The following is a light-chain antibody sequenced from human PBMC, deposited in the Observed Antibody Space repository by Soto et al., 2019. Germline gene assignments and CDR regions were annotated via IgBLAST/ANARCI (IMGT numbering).Light chain of an antibody. Sequence: QSALTQPASVSGSPGQSITISCTGTSSDVGGYNYVSWYQQHPGKAPKLMIYEVSNRPSGVSNRFSGSKSGNTASLTISGLQAEDEADYYCRSYTSSSTLDVFGTVTKVTVL. CDR1: SSDVGGYNY. J-gene: IGLJ1*01. V-gene: IGLV2-14*01. CDR3: RSYTSSSTLDV. CDR2: EVS.